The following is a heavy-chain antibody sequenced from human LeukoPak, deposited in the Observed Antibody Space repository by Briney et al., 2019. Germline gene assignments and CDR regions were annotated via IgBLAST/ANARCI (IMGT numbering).Heavy chain of an antibody. D-gene: IGHD3-9*01. J-gene: IGHJ4*02. CDR3: ARDPLRYLRVGHYDY. CDR2: IDYDSSHI. Sequence: RPGGSLRLSCAASGFTFSTSAMNWVRPVPGKGLEWVSSIDYDSSHIYYAASVRGRFTISRDNARNSVYLQMNSLRVEDTAVYYCARDPLRYLRVGHYDYWGQGTLVAVSS. CDR1: GFTFSTSA. V-gene: IGHV3-21*01.